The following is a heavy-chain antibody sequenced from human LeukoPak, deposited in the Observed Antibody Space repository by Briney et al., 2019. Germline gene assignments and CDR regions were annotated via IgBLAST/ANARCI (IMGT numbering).Heavy chain of an antibody. D-gene: IGHD3-16*01. CDR2: INWNGGSP. CDR3: ARDLARGGPHARLNYYMDV. CDR1: GFTFSSYW. V-gene: IGHV3-20*01. J-gene: IGHJ6*03. Sequence: PGGSLRLSCAASGFTFSSYWMSWVRQAPGKGLEWVSGINWNGGSPRYADSAKGRFTISRDNAKNSLYLQMNSLRAEDTALYHCARDLARGGPHARLNYYMDVWGKGTTVTVSS.